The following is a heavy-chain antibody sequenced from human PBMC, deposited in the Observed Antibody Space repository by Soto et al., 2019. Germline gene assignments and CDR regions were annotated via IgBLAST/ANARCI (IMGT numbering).Heavy chain of an antibody. CDR1: GYTLTNYY. D-gene: IGHD1-1*01. V-gene: IGHV5-51*01. CDR3: GRIRYHGTMEDPFDI. CDR2: IYPDDSTT. Sequence: GESLKISCKGSGYTLTNYYIGWVRQLPGKGLERMGIIYPDDSTTRYGPSFQGQVTISVDKSIDTAFLQWGSLRASDTAMYYCGRIRYHGTMEDPFDIWGPGTKVTVSS. J-gene: IGHJ3*02.